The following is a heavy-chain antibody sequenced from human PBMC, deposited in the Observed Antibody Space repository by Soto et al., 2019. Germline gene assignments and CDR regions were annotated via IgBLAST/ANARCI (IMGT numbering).Heavy chain of an antibody. CDR3: ARRGTITVAVDY. CDR2: LHYRVNT. D-gene: IGHD6-19*01. CDR1: GGPIDSSSYY. Sequence: QLQLQESGPGLVKASETLSLTCTVSGGPIDSSSYYWDGIRQPPGKGLEWIGSLHYRVNTYYNPSLKNRVTISIDTSKNQFSLSLSSVTATDTAVYYCARRGTITVAVDYWGQGTLLTVSS. V-gene: IGHV4-39*01. J-gene: IGHJ4*02.